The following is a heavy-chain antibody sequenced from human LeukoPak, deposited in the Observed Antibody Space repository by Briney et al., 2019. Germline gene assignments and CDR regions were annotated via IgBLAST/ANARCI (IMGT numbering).Heavy chain of an antibody. CDR2: ISYDVSDK. V-gene: IGHV3-30-3*01. Sequence: PGGSLRLSCAASGVTFNNETMHWVRRAPGKGLEWVAVISYDVSDKYYADSVEGRFTISRDNLQMNSLRTEDTAIYYCARDAARGNSGYDFDYWGQGTLVTVSS. D-gene: IGHD5-12*01. CDR3: ARDAARGNSGYDFDY. CDR1: GVTFNNET. J-gene: IGHJ4*02.